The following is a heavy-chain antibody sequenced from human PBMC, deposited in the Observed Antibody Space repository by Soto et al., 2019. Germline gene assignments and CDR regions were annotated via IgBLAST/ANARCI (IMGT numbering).Heavy chain of an antibody. Sequence: PGGSLRLSCAASGFTFSSYWMHWVRQAPGKGLVWVSRINSDGSSTSYADSVKGRFTISRDNAKNTLYLQMNSLRAEDTAVYYCARGGDYGSGYYYMDVWGKGTTVTVSS. CDR2: INSDGSST. V-gene: IGHV3-74*01. D-gene: IGHD3-10*01. CDR3: ARGGDYGSGYYYMDV. CDR1: GFTFSSYW. J-gene: IGHJ6*03.